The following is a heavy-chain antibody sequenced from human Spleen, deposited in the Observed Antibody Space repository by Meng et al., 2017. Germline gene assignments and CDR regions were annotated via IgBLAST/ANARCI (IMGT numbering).Heavy chain of an antibody. Sequence: QVQLQGSGPGLVKPSGTLSLTCAVPGVSITNNNWWNWVRQPPGKGLEWIGEVYHDGSTDYNPSLKSRVTISVDRSNNQFSLRLTSVTAADTAIYYCARGYRSKWWYFDYWGHGTLVTVSS. J-gene: IGHJ4*01. D-gene: IGHD2-15*01. CDR2: VYHDGST. CDR1: GVSITNNNW. CDR3: ARGYRSKWWYFDY. V-gene: IGHV4-4*02.